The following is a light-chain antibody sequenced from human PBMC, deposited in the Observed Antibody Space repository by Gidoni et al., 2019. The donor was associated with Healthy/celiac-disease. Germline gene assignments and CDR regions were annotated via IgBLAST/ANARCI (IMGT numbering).Light chain of an antibody. CDR3: QQSYSTPRT. V-gene: IGKV1-39*01. CDR1: QSISSY. CDR2: GAS. J-gene: IGKJ1*01. Sequence: DIQLTQSPSSLSASVGDRVTITCRASQSISSYLNWYQQKPGKAPKRLIYGASSVQSGVPSRCSGSGSGTDFTLTISSLQPEEFATYYCQQSYSTPRTFGQGTKVEIK.